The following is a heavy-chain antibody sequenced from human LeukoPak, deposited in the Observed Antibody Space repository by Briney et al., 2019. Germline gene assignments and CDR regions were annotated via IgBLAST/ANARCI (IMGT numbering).Heavy chain of an antibody. Sequence: GGSLRLSCTASGFTFGDYAMSWFRQAPGKGLEWVGFIRSKAYGGTTEYAASVKGRFTISRDDSKSIAYLQMNSLKTEDTAVYYCTRAHPPDGYYYYMDVWGKGTTVTVSS. CDR1: GFTFGDYA. D-gene: IGHD5-24*01. CDR2: IRSKAYGGTT. V-gene: IGHV3-49*03. J-gene: IGHJ6*03. CDR3: TRAHPPDGYYYYMDV.